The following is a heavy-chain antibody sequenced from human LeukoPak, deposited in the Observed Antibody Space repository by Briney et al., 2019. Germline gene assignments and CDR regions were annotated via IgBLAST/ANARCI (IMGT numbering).Heavy chain of an antibody. D-gene: IGHD3-10*01. CDR1: GYTFTSYG. CDR2: ISAYNGNT. Sequence: ASVKVSCKASGYTFTSYGISWVRQAPGQGLEWMGWISAYNGNTNYAQKLQGRVTMTTDTSTSTAYMELRSLRSDDTAVYYCARDGGGDLWFGELPYYFDYWGQGTLVTVSS. CDR3: ARDGGGDLWFGELPYYFDY. J-gene: IGHJ4*02. V-gene: IGHV1-18*01.